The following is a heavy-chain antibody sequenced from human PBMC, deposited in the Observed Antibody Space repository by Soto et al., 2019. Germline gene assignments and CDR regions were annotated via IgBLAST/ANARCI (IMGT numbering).Heavy chain of an antibody. V-gene: IGHV1-69*01. Sequence: QVQLVQSGSEVKKRGSSVKVSCKASGGTFDSFALTWVRQAPGQGLEWMGGIIPIFGTPYYAQKFQGRLTITADASTGTAYMELSSLRSEDTAVYYCARCDVCYPGADDPFNIWGQGTSLIVSS. J-gene: IGHJ3*02. CDR1: GGTFDSFA. CDR2: IIPIFGTP. CDR3: ARCDVCYPGADDPFNI. D-gene: IGHD2-21*01.